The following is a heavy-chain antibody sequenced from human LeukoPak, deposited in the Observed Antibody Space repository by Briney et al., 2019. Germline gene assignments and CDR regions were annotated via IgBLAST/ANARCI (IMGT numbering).Heavy chain of an antibody. D-gene: IGHD3-10*01. CDR3: ARLSAYYYGSYFYYYMDV. CDR1: GFTFSSYE. J-gene: IGHJ6*03. CDR2: ISSSGSTI. V-gene: IGHV3-48*03. Sequence: PGGSLRLSCAASGFTFSSYEMNWVRQAPGKGLEWVSCISSSGSTIYYADSVKGRFTISRDNAKNSLYLQMNSLRAEDTALYYCARLSAYYYGSYFYYYMDVWGKGTTVTASS.